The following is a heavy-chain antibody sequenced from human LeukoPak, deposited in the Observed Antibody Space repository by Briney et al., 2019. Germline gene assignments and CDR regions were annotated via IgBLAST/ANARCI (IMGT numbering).Heavy chain of an antibody. J-gene: IGHJ3*02. CDR2: ISAYNANT. CDR1: GYTFTSYG. Sequence: GASVKVSCKASGYTFTSYGINWVRQAPGQGLEWMGWISAYNANTNYAQKFQDRVTMTTDTSTSTAYMELRSLRSDDTAVYFCAREGTVGYTSGWYAFDIWGPGTIVTVSS. CDR3: AREGTVGYTSGWYAFDI. D-gene: IGHD6-19*01. V-gene: IGHV1-18*01.